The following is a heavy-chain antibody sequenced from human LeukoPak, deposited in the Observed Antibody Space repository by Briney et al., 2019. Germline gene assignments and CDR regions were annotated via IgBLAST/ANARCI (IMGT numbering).Heavy chain of an antibody. Sequence: ASVKVSCKASGYTFTSYDINWVRQATGQGLEWMGWMNPNSGNTGYAQKFQGRVTITRNTSISTAYMELSSLRSEDTAVYYCARGCSSTSCYGYNWFDPWGQGTLVTVSS. CDR3: ARGCSSTSCYGYNWFDP. D-gene: IGHD2-2*01. V-gene: IGHV1-8*01. CDR1: GYTFTSYD. CDR2: MNPNSGNT. J-gene: IGHJ5*02.